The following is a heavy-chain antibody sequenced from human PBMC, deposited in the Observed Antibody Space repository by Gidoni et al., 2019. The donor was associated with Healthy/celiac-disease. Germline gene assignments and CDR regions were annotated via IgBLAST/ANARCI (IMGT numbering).Heavy chain of an antibody. Sequence: EVQLVESGGGLIQPGGSLRLSCAASGFPVSSNYMSWVRQAPGKGLEWVSVIYSGGSTYYADPVKGRFTISRDNSKNTLYLQMNSLRAEDTAVYYCARESRGIWGWYFDLWGRGTLVTVSS. D-gene: IGHD7-27*01. CDR2: IYSGGST. CDR1: GFPVSSNY. V-gene: IGHV3-53*01. J-gene: IGHJ2*01. CDR3: ARESRGIWGWYFDL.